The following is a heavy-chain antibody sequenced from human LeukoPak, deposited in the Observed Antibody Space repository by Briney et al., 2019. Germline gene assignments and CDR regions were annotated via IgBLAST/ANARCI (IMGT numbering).Heavy chain of an antibody. V-gene: IGHV3-15*01. CDR2: IKSKTDGGTT. Sequence: GGSLRLSCAASGFTFSNACMSWVRQAPGKGLEWVGRIKSKTDGGTTDYAAPVKGRFTISRDDSKNTLYLQMNSLKTEDTAVYYCTTAESGTTGGVDYWGQGTLVTVSS. CDR3: TTAESGTTGGVDY. J-gene: IGHJ4*02. CDR1: GFTFSNAC. D-gene: IGHD1-26*01.